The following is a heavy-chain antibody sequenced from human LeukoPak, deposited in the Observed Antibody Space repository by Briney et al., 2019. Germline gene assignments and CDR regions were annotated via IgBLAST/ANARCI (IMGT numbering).Heavy chain of an antibody. CDR2: INPSGGST. CDR3: ARTYYYGSGSYSEYYFDY. Sequence: GASVKVSCKASGYTFTSYHMHWVRQAPGQGLEWMGIINPSGGSTSYARKFQGRVTMTRDTSTSTVYMELSSLRSEDTAVYYCARTYYYGSGSYSEYYFDYWGQGTLVTVSS. CDR1: GYTFTSYH. J-gene: IGHJ4*02. V-gene: IGHV1-46*01. D-gene: IGHD3-10*01.